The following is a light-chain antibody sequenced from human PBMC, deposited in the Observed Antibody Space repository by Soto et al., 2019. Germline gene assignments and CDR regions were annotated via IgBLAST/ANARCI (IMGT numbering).Light chain of an antibody. V-gene: IGLV2-14*01. Sequence: QSVLTQPASVSGSPGQSITISCTGTSSDVGGYNYVSWYQQYPGKAPKLMIYDVSNRPSGVSNRFSGSKSGNTASLTISGLQAEDEADYYCCSYTTSNTRQIVFGTGTKVTVL. CDR2: DVS. CDR1: SSDVGGYNY. CDR3: CSYTTSNTRQIV. J-gene: IGLJ1*01.